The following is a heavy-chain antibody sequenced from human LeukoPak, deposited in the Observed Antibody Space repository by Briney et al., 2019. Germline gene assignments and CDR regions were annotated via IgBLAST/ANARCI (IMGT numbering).Heavy chain of an antibody. CDR1: GFTVSSNY. CDR2: IYSGGST. D-gene: IGHD3-22*01. CDR3: AREPHSSAFDY. V-gene: IGHV3-66*01. Sequence: GGSLRLSCAASGFTVSSNYMSWVRQAPGKGLEWVSVIYSGGSTYYADSVKGRFTISRDNSKNTLYLQMNSLRAEDTAVYYCAREPHSSAFDYWGQGTLVTVSS. J-gene: IGHJ4*02.